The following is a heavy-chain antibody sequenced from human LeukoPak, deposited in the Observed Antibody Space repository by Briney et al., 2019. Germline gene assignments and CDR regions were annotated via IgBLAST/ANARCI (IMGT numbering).Heavy chain of an antibody. J-gene: IGHJ4*02. Sequence: GGSLRLSCAASGFTFSDHYIDWVRQAPGKGLEWVGRSRNKANSYTTEYAASVKGRFTISRDDSENSLYLQMNSLKIADTAVYYCARNYYDSSAYYGDCWGQGTLVTVSS. D-gene: IGHD3-22*01. CDR1: GFTFSDHY. V-gene: IGHV3-72*01. CDR2: SRNKANSYTT. CDR3: ARNYYDSSAYYGDC.